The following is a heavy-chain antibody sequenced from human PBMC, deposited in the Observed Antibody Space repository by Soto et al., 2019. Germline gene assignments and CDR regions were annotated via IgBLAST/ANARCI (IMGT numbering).Heavy chain of an antibody. CDR3: ATPKVHGLLGSVILAMDV. D-gene: IGHD1-1*01. Sequence: QVQLVESGGGVVQPGRSLRLSCAASGFTFSSYAMHWVRQAPGKGLEWVAVISYDGSNKYYADSVKGRFTISRDNSKNTLYLQMNSLRAEDTAVYYCATPKVHGLLGSVILAMDVWGQGTTVTVSS. J-gene: IGHJ6*02. CDR2: ISYDGSNK. CDR1: GFTFSSYA. V-gene: IGHV3-30-3*01.